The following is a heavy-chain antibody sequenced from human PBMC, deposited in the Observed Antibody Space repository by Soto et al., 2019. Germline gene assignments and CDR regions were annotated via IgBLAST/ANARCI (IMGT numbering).Heavy chain of an antibody. J-gene: IGHJ4*02. Sequence: GGSLRLSCAASGFTFSSYGMHWVRQAPGKGLEWVAVIWYDGSNKYYADSVKGRFTISRDNSKNTLYLQMNSLRAEDTAVYYCARESIAAAGTFGHYDYWGQGTLVTVS. CDR3: ARESIAAAGTFGHYDY. CDR2: IWYDGSNK. CDR1: GFTFSSYG. D-gene: IGHD6-13*01. V-gene: IGHV3-33*01.